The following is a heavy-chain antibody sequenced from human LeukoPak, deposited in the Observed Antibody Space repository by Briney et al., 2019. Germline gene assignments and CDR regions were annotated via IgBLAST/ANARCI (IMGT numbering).Heavy chain of an antibody. CDR3: ARFSSVVVPAAKYFDY. CDR1: GFTFSSYE. V-gene: IGHV4-39*01. Sequence: GSLRLSCIASGFTFSSYEMNWVRQPPGKGLECIGSIYYSGSTYYNPSLKSRVTISVDTSKNQFSLKLSSVTAADTAVYYCARFSSVVVPAAKYFDYWGQGTLVTVSS. D-gene: IGHD2-2*01. J-gene: IGHJ4*02. CDR2: IYYSGST.